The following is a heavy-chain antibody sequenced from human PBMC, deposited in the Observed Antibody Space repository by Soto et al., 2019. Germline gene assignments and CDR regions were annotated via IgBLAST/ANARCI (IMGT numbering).Heavy chain of an antibody. V-gene: IGHV1-2*04. CDR2: INPNSGGT. D-gene: IGHD6-13*01. Sequence: ASVKVSCKASGYTFTGYYMHWVRQAPGQGLEWMGWINPNSGGTNYAQKFQGWVTMTRDTSISTAYMELSRLRSDDTAVYYCARGRTAGTDTSLGNYYYGMDVWGQGTTVTVSS. CDR1: GYTFTGYY. CDR3: ARGRTAGTDTSLGNYYYGMDV. J-gene: IGHJ6*02.